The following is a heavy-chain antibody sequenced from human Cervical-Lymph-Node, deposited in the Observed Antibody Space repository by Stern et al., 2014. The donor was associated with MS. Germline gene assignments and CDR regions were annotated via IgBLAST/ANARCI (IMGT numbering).Heavy chain of an antibody. V-gene: IGHV1-2*02. Sequence: QLVQSGAEVKKPGASVKVSCKASGYTFTGYYMHWVRQAPGQGLEWMGWINPNSGGTNYAQKFQGRVTMTRDTSISTAYMELSRLRSDDTAVYYCARDSSVPEMEAAFDIWGQGTMVTVSS. CDR1: GYTFTGYY. J-gene: IGHJ3*02. CDR2: INPNSGGT. D-gene: IGHD1-14*01. CDR3: ARDSSVPEMEAAFDI.